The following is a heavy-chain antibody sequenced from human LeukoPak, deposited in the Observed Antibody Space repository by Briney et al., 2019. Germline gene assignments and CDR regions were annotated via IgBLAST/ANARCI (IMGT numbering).Heavy chain of an antibody. CDR3: ARAPPPIVVVPAAIRTGDWFDP. Sequence: ASVKVSCKASGYTFTSYDINWVRQATGQGLEWMGWMNPNSGNTGYAQKFQGRVTITRNTSISTAYMELSSLRSEDTAVYYCARAPPPIVVVPAAIRTGDWFDPWGQGTLVTVSS. D-gene: IGHD2-2*01. CDR1: GYTFTSYD. CDR2: MNPNSGNT. V-gene: IGHV1-8*03. J-gene: IGHJ5*02.